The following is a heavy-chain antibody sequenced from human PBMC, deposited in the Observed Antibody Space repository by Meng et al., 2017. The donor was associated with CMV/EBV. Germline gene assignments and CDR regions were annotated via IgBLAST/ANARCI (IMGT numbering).Heavy chain of an antibody. V-gene: IGHV3-13*01. J-gene: IGHJ4*02. CDR1: GFTFSSYD. CDR3: ARARAGGSYVDY. D-gene: IGHD1-26*01. Sequence: GESLKISCEASGFTFSSYDMHWVRQATGKGLEWVSAIGTAGDTYYPGSVKGRFTISRENAKNSLYLQMNSLRAGDTAVYYCARARAGGSYVDYWGQGTLVTVSS. CDR2: IGTAGDT.